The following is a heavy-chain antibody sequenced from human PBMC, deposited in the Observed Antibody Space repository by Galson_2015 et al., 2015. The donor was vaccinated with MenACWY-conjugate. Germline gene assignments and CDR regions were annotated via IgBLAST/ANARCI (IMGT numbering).Heavy chain of an antibody. Sequence: SLRLSCAASGSTFSSYRMNWVRQAPGKGLEWVSYISDSSNTIVYADSVKGRFTISRDDAKNTLYLQMNSLRAEDTAVYYCARRDSSSWYRQYFQHWGQGTLVTVAS. CDR2: ISDSSNTI. CDR3: ARRDSSSWYRQYFQH. J-gene: IGHJ1*01. V-gene: IGHV3-48*01. CDR1: GSTFSSYR. D-gene: IGHD6-13*01.